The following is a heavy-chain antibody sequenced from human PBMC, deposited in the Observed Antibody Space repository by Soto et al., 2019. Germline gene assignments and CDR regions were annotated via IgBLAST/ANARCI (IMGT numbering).Heavy chain of an antibody. CDR3: ARDLGSGSYYGGYFDY. J-gene: IGHJ4*02. D-gene: IGHD3-10*01. Sequence: ASVKVSCTASGYTFTSYYMHWVRQAPGQGLEWMGIINPSGGSTSYAQKFQGRVTMTRDTSTSTVYMELSSLRSEDTAVYYCARDLGSGSYYGGYFDYWGQGTLVTVSS. V-gene: IGHV1-46*01. CDR2: INPSGGST. CDR1: GYTFTSYY.